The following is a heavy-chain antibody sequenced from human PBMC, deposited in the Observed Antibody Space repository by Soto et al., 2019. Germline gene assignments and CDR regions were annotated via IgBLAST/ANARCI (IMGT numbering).Heavy chain of an antibody. CDR2: IDVSGST. Sequence: LSLTCAVSGGSITSGGFSWSWIRQPLGKGLQWMGYIDVSGSTYYNPSLKSRVTISIDRSKNRFSLNLNSVTAADTAMFYCARVNGGVLDYWGQGTLVTVSS. V-gene: IGHV4-30-2*01. CDR1: GGSITSGGFS. D-gene: IGHD2-8*02. CDR3: ARVNGGVLDY. J-gene: IGHJ4*02.